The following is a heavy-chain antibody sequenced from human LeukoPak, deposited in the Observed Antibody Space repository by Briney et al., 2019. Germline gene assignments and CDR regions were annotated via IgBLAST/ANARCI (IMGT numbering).Heavy chain of an antibody. CDR2: FDPEDGET. CDR3: GTYPPYSSSWHEAPPFDY. Sequence: ASVKVSCKVSGYTLTELSMHWVRQAPGKGLEWMGGFDPEDGETIYAQKFQGRVTMTEDTSTDTAYMELSSLRSEDTAVYYCGTYPPYSSSWHEAPPFDYWGQGTLVTVSS. D-gene: IGHD6-13*01. V-gene: IGHV1-24*01. J-gene: IGHJ4*02. CDR1: GYTLTELS.